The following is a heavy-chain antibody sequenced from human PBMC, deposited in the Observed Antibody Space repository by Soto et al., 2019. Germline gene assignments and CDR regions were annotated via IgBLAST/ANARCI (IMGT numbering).Heavy chain of an antibody. CDR3: ASLGPPFWSGYLDY. Sequence: GGSLRLSCAASGVPFSSYAMSWVRQAPGKGLEWVSAISGSGGSTYYADSVKGRFTISRDNSKNTLYLQMNSLRAEDTAVYYCASLGPPFWSGYLDYWGQGTLVTVSS. CDR1: GVPFSSYA. CDR2: ISGSGGST. D-gene: IGHD3-3*01. J-gene: IGHJ4*02. V-gene: IGHV3-23*01.